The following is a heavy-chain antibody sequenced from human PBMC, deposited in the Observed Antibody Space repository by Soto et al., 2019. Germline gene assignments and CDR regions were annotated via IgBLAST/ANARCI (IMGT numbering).Heavy chain of an antibody. V-gene: IGHV3-30*18. D-gene: IGHD3-22*01. CDR3: ANRPPVIATPHYYYYQGMEV. J-gene: IGHJ6*02. Sequence: QVQLVESGGGVVQPGRSLRLSCAASGFTFLSFGMHWVRQALGKGLEWVAVISYDGSNKYYADSVKGRFNISRDNSKNTQHLQLNSLRAEDTAVYYYANRPPVIATPHYYYYQGMEVWGQGTTGPDSS. CDR1: GFTFLSFG. CDR2: ISYDGSNK.